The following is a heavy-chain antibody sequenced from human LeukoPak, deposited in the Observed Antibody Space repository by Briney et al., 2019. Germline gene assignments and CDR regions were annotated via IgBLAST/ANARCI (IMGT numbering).Heavy chain of an antibody. Sequence: PGGSLRLSCATSGFTFSSYWMSWVRQAPGKGLEWVANIKQDGSEKYSEDSVKDRFTISRDNAENSLYLQMNSLRVEDTAVYYCARVGQQLESGLDVWGKGTTVTVSS. J-gene: IGHJ6*04. CDR2: IKQDGSEK. CDR3: ARVGQQLESGLDV. CDR1: GFTFSSYW. V-gene: IGHV3-7*03. D-gene: IGHD6-13*01.